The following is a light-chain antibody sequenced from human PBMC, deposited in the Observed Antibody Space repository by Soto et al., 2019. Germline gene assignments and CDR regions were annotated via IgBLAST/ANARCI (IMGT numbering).Light chain of an antibody. CDR2: GAS. J-gene: IGKJ4*01. V-gene: IGKV3-15*01. Sequence: EIVMTQSPATPSVSPGERATLSCRASQSVSSNLAWYQQKPGQAPRLLIYGASTRVTGIPARFSGSGSGTEFTLTISSLQSEDFAVYYCQQYNNWPPLTFGGGTKVEIK. CDR3: QQYNNWPPLT. CDR1: QSVSSN.